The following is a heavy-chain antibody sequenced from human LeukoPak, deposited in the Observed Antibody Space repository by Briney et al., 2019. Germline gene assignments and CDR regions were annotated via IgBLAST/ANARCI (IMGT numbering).Heavy chain of an antibody. CDR2: IKQDGSEI. CDR1: GFTFSNYC. V-gene: IGHV3-7*01. D-gene: IGHD3-22*01. CDR3: ARVYYQDSGTSYRHLDY. Sequence: GGSLRLSCAASGFTFSNYCMTWVRQVPGKGLEWVASIKQDGSEIYFLDSVKGRFTISRDNAENSLYLQMNSLRAEDTAVYYCARVYYQDSGTSYRHLDYWGQGTLVTVSS. J-gene: IGHJ4*02.